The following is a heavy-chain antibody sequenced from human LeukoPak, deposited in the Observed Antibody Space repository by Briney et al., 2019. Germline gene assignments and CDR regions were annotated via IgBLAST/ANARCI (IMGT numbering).Heavy chain of an antibody. Sequence: GGSLRLSCAASGFTFSSYSMSWVRQAPGKGLEWVSVIYSGGSTYYADSVKGRFTISRDNSKNTLYLQMNSLRAEDTAVYYCARSSGWYDPFDYWGQGTLVTVSS. D-gene: IGHD6-19*01. J-gene: IGHJ4*02. CDR1: GFTFSSYS. CDR3: ARSSGWYDPFDY. V-gene: IGHV3-53*01. CDR2: IYSGGST.